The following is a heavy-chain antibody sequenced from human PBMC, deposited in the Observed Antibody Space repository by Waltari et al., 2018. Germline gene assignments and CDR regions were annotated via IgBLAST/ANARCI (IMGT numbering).Heavy chain of an antibody. J-gene: IGHJ5*02. CDR1: GGSISRYY. CDR3: ARAGAVRGVYSA. CDR2: IYYSGST. D-gene: IGHD3-10*01. V-gene: IGHV4-59*01. Sequence: QVQLQESGPGLVKPSETLSLTCTVSGGSISRYYWSWIRQPPGKGLEWIGYIYYSGSTNYNPSLKSRVTISVDTSKNQFSLKLSSVTAADTAVYYCARAGAVRGVYSAWGQGTLVTVSS.